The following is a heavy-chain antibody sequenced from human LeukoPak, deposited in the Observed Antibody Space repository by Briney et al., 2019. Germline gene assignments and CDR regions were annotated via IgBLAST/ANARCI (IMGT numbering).Heavy chain of an antibody. Sequence: GGSLRLSCAASRFTFSSYGMHWVRQAPGKGLEWVAYIQYDGSNEQYADSVKGRFSISRDSSKNTLYLQMNSLRAEDTAVYYCAKEYSSGWYDVNNWFDPWGQGTLVTVSS. J-gene: IGHJ5*02. D-gene: IGHD6-19*01. CDR1: RFTFSSYG. V-gene: IGHV3-30*02. CDR3: AKEYSSGWYDVNNWFDP. CDR2: IQYDGSNE.